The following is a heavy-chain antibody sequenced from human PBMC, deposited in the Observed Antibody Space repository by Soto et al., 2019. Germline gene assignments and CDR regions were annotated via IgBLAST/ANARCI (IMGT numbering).Heavy chain of an antibody. CDR1: GGSISDYY. D-gene: IGHD1-1*01. Sequence: SETLSLTCTVSGGSISDYYWSWIRQPPGKGLEWIGYISYSGSTNYKPSLKSRVTISLDTSKKQFSLKLSSVTAADPAVYYCARERYNWNDVGAFDIWGQGTMVTVSS. CDR3: ARERYNWNDVGAFDI. CDR2: ISYSGST. V-gene: IGHV4-59*01. J-gene: IGHJ3*02.